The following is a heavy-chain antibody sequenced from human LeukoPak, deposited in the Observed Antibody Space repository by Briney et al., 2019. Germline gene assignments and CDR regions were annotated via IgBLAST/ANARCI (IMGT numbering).Heavy chain of an antibody. CDR1: GDSISNSEDH. V-gene: IGHV4-31*03. D-gene: IGHD6-19*01. Sequence: SETLSLTCTVSGDSISNSEDHWTWIRQHPGKGLEWIGYTSNSGYPDSNPALKSRLTISLDTSQNQVSLRLSSVTVADTAVYYCARDHIAVAGNFDYWGQGTLVTVSS. CDR3: ARDHIAVAGNFDY. J-gene: IGHJ4*02. CDR2: TSNSGYP.